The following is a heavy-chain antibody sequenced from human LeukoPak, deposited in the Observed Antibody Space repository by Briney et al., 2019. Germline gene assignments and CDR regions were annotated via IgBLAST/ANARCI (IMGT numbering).Heavy chain of an antibody. CDR3: ATRLRYFDWED. D-gene: IGHD3-9*01. Sequence: GASVKVSCKASGGTFSSYAISWVRQAPGQGLEWMGGIIPIFGTANYAQKFQGRVTITADESTSTAYMELSSLRSEDTAVYYCATRLRYFDWEDWGQGTLVTVSS. CDR2: IIPIFGTA. J-gene: IGHJ4*02. CDR1: GGTFSSYA. V-gene: IGHV1-69*13.